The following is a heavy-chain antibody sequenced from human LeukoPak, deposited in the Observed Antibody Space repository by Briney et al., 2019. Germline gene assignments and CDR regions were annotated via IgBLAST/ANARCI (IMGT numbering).Heavy chain of an antibody. CDR3: AYGSGGIHPFDY. CDR2: IIPIFGTT. V-gene: IGHV1-69*06. CDR1: GFTFSNYW. D-gene: IGHD2-15*01. Sequence: GGSLRLSCSASGFTFSNYWMSWVRQAPGQGLEWMGGIIPIFGTTNYAQKFQGRVKITADKSTTTVYMELSSLRSEDTAVYYCAYGSGGIHPFDYWGQGTLVTVSS. J-gene: IGHJ4*02.